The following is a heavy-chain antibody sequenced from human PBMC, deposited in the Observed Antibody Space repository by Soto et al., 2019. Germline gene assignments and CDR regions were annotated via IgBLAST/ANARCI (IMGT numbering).Heavy chain of an antibody. V-gene: IGHV1-69*13. J-gene: IGHJ5*02. CDR2: IIPIFGTA. D-gene: IGHD3-22*01. CDR1: GGTFSSYA. Sequence: SVKVSCKASGGTFSSYAISWVRQAPGQGLEWMGGIIPIFGTANYAQKFQGRVTITADESTSTAYMELSSLRSEDTAVYYCARDQNTPYYYDSSGYPPLGFDPWGQGTLVTVSS. CDR3: ARDQNTPYYYDSSGYPPLGFDP.